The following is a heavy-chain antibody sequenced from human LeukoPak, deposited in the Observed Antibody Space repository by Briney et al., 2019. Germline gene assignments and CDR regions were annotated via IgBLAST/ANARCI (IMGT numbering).Heavy chain of an antibody. CDR1: GFTLSSYW. D-gene: IGHD4-17*01. Sequence: PGGSMRLSCAASGFTLSSYWMSWVRQAPGKGLEWVANIKQDGSEKYYVDSVKGRFTISRDNSKNSLYLQMNNLRAEDTAVYYCAIAFYGDYYFDYWGQGTLVTVSS. CDR3: AIAFYGDYYFDY. CDR2: IKQDGSEK. V-gene: IGHV3-7*03. J-gene: IGHJ4*02.